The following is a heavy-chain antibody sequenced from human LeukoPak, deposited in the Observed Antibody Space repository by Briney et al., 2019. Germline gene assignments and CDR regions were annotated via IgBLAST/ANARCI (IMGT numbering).Heavy chain of an antibody. CDR3: ARHYEPAEGGFWFDP. CDR1: GGSISSYY. V-gene: IGHV4-59*08. CDR2: IYYSGST. Sequence: PSETLSLTCTVSGGSISSYYWSWIRQPPGKGLEWIGYIYYSGSTNYNPPLKSRVTISVDTSKNQFSLKLSSVTAADTAVYYCARHYEPAEGGFWFDPWGQGTLVTVSS. J-gene: IGHJ5*02. D-gene: IGHD2-2*01.